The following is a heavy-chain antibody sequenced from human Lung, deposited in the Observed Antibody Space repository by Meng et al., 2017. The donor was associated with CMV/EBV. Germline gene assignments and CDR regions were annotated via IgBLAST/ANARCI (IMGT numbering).Heavy chain of an antibody. J-gene: IGHJ3*02. CDR1: GFTFTSSA. CDR3: GIVVVPAAIGVDAFDI. CDR2: IVVGSGNT. D-gene: IGHD2-2*02. V-gene: IGHV1-58*01. Sequence: SXXVSXKASGFTFTSSAVQWVRQARGQRLEWIGWIVVGSGNTNYAQKFQERVTITRDMSTSTAYMELSSLRSEDTAVYYCGIVVVPAAIGVDAFDIWGQGPMV.